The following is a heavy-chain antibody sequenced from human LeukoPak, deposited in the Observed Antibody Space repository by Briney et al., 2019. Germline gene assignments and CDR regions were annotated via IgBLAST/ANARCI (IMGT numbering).Heavy chain of an antibody. CDR1: GDSVSSNNAA. J-gene: IGHJ4*02. Sequence: SQTLSVTCAISGDSVSSNNAAWNWIRQSPSRGLEWLGRTNYRSKWYNDYALSMKSRITINADTFRNQFSLHLNSVTPEDTAVYYCARGWIYSFAYWGQGTLVTVSS. CDR3: ARGWIYSFAY. V-gene: IGHV6-1*01. D-gene: IGHD1-26*01. CDR2: TNYRSKWYN.